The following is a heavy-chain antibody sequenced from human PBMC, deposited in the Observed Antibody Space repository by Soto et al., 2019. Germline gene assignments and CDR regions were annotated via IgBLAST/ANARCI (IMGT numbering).Heavy chain of an antibody. CDR1: GLTFSNYA. Sequence: TGGSLRLSCATSGLTFSNYAMSWVRQAPGGRLEWVSSMSGSSSTTYYADSVRGRFTISRDRSKNTLYLQMSSLRAEDTALYYCAKNQERELPRVIDFWGQGTLVTVSS. V-gene: IGHV3-23*01. CDR2: MSGSSSTT. CDR3: AKNQERELPRVIDF. J-gene: IGHJ4*02. D-gene: IGHD1-7*01.